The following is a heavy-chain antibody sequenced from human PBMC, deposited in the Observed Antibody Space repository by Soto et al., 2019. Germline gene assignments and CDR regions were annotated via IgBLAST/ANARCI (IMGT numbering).Heavy chain of an antibody. V-gene: IGHV3-53*01. Sequence: PGGALRLSCDASGLTVSGKKYVAWVRQAPGKGLEWVSALYDVDGSFYADSVKGRFTTSSDSSKTTVYLQMNGLRPDDTAVYYCATWHEREHAYDVWGQGTTVPVSS. CDR3: ATWHEREHAYDV. CDR2: LYDVDGS. D-gene: IGHD1-1*01. CDR1: GLTVSGKKY. J-gene: IGHJ3*01.